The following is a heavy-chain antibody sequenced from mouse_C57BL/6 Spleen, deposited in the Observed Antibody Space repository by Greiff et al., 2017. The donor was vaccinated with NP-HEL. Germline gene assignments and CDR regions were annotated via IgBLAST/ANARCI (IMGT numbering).Heavy chain of an antibody. V-gene: IGHV1-55*01. CDR2: IYPGSGST. CDR3: ARPLYGSSYDYAMDY. D-gene: IGHD1-1*01. Sequence: QVQLQQPGAELVKPGASVKMSCKASGYTFTSYWITWVKQRPGQGLEWIGDIYPGSGSTNYNEKFKSKATLTVDTSSSTAYMQLSSLTSEDSAVYYCARPLYGSSYDYAMDYWGQGTSVTVSS. J-gene: IGHJ4*01. CDR1: GYTFTSYW.